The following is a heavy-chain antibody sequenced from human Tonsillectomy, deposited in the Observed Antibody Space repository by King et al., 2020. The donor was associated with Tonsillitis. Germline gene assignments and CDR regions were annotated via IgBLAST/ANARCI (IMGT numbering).Heavy chain of an antibody. Sequence: QLVQSGGGLVQPGGSLKLPCAASGFTFSSYWMHWVRQAPGKGLVWVSRINNDGSSTSYADSVRGRFTISRDNAKNTLYLQMNSLRAEDTAVYYCARDLYSVDAFDIWGQGTMVTVSS. V-gene: IGHV3-74*01. CDR2: INNDGSST. CDR1: GFTFSSYW. D-gene: IGHD2-21*01. CDR3: ARDLYSVDAFDI. J-gene: IGHJ3*02.